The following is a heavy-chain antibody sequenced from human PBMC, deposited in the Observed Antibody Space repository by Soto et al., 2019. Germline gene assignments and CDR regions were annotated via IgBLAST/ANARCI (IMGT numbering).Heavy chain of an antibody. CDR1: GFTFSDYY. D-gene: IGHD6-19*01. Sequence: PGGSLRLSCAASGFTFSDYYMSWIRQAPGKGLEWVSYISSSGSTIYYADSVKGRFTISRDNAKNSLYLQMNSLRAEDTAVYYCARERYSSGWYMNAFDIWGQGTMVTVSS. CDR2: ISSSGSTI. V-gene: IGHV3-11*01. CDR3: ARERYSSGWYMNAFDI. J-gene: IGHJ3*02.